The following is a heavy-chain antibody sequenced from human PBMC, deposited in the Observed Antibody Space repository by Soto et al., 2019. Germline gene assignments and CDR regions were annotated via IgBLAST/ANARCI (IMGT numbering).Heavy chain of an antibody. J-gene: IGHJ4*02. D-gene: IGHD6-19*01. CDR1: GYSISSGYY. CDR2: IYHSGST. V-gene: IGHV4-38-2*01. CDR3: ARPFSSGFRGELAY. Sequence: PSETLSLTCAVSGYSISSGYYWGWIRQPPGKGLEWIGSIYHSGSTYYNPSLKSRVTISVDTSKNQFSLKLSSVTAADTAVYYCARPFSSGFRGELAYWGQGTLVTVSS.